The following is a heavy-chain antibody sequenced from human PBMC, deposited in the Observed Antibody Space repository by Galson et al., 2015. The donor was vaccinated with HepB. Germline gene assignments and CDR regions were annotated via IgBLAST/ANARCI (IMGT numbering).Heavy chain of an antibody. V-gene: IGHV3-7*03. D-gene: IGHD2-21*02. CDR2: IKQDGSEK. J-gene: IGHJ4*02. Sequence: SLRLSCAASGFTFSSYWMSWVRQAPGKGLEWVANIKQDGSEKYYVDSVKGRFTISRDNAKNSLYLQMNSLRAEDTAVYYCARDGGLWVVTAKSLDYWGQGTLVTVSS. CDR1: GFTFSSYW. CDR3: ARDGGLWVVTAKSLDY.